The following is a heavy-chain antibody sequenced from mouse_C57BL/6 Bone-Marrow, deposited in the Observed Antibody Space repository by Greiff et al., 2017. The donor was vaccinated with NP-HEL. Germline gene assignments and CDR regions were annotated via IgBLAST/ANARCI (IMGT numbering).Heavy chain of an antibody. CDR3: AREDLHYYGSSPFYAMDY. CDR1: GYSITSGYY. D-gene: IGHD1-1*01. J-gene: IGHJ4*01. V-gene: IGHV3-6*01. Sequence: EVKLLESGPGLVKPSQSLSLTCSVTGYSITSGYYWNWIRQFPGNKLEWMGYISYDGSNNYNPSLKNRISITRDTSKNQFFLKLNSVTTEDTATYYCAREDLHYYGSSPFYAMDYWGQGTSVTVSS. CDR2: ISYDGSN.